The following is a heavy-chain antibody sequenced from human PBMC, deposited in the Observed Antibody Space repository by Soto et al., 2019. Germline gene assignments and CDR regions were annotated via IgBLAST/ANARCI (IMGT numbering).Heavy chain of an antibody. V-gene: IGHV1-24*01. CDR1: GYTLTELS. D-gene: IGHD6-13*01. J-gene: IGHJ4*02. CDR2: FDPEDGET. CDR3: ATYQNAAAGIYFDY. Sequence: GASVKVSCKVSGYTLTELSMHWVRQAPGKGLEWMGGFDPEDGETIYAQKFQGRVTMTEDTSTDTAYMELSSLRSEDTAVYYCATYQNAAAGIYFDYRGQGTLVTVSS.